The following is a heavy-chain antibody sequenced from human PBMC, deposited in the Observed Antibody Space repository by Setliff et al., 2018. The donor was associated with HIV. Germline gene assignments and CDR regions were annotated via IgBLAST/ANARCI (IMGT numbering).Heavy chain of an antibody. CDR3: ARGGGSSAPDAFDI. Sequence: ASVKVSCKAYRYTFTGYYIHWVRQAPGEGLEWMGWINPDTGDTNYAQKFQGWVTMTRDTSISTAYMELSRLRSDDTALYYCARGGGSSAPDAFDIWGQGTMVTVSS. V-gene: IGHV1-2*04. CDR2: INPDTGDT. J-gene: IGHJ3*02. D-gene: IGHD1-26*01. CDR1: RYTFTGYY.